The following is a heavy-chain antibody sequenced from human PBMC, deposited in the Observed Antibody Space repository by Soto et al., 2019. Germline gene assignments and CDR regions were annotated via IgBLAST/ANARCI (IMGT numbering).Heavy chain of an antibody. CDR1: GGSLSGFY. V-gene: IGHV4-34*01. CDR2: IKDGGYT. CDR3: ARGQEGVVATH. Sequence: QVQLQQWGAGLLKPSETLSLNCAVNGGSLSGFYWSWIRQPPGKGLAWIGEIKDGGYTNYSPSLKSRPTISSDRSNNQFSLRLNSVTAADTGVYYCARGQEGVVATHWDQGALVTVSS. D-gene: IGHD5-12*01. J-gene: IGHJ4*02.